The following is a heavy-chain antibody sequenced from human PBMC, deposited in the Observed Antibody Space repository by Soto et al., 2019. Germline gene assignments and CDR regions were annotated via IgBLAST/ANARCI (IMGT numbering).Heavy chain of an antibody. V-gene: IGHV3-21*01. CDR3: AREYTAWPLAYGLDV. CDR2: ISSRSDI. J-gene: IGHJ6*02. CDR1: GFTFSTYS. D-gene: IGHD2-2*02. Sequence: XGSLRLSCAASGFTFSTYSINGVRQAPGKGLEWVSSISSRSDIYYADSVKGRFTISRDNAKNSVSLQMNSLRAEDTAVYYCAREYTAWPLAYGLDVWGQGTTVTVSS.